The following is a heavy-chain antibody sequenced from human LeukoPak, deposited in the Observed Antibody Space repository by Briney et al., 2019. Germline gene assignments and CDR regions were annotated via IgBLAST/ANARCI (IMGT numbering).Heavy chain of an antibody. Sequence: SETLSLTCTVSGGSISISSYYWGWIRQPPGKGLEWIGSIYYSGSTYYNPSLKSRVIISVDTSKNQFSLKLSSVTAADTAVYYCAREIPGYSSSWSGDYWGQGTLDTVSS. J-gene: IGHJ4*02. CDR3: AREIPGYSSSWSGDY. D-gene: IGHD6-13*01. V-gene: IGHV4-39*07. CDR2: IYYSGST. CDR1: GGSISISSYY.